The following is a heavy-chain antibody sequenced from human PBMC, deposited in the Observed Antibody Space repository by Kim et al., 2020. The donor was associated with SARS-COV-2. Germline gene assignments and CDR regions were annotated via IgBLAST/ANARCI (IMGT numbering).Heavy chain of an antibody. V-gene: IGHV3-23*01. D-gene: IGHD2-15*01. CDR1: GFTFSSYG. J-gene: IGHJ6*02. CDR2: ISGSGGST. CDR3: AKGRCSGGSCYNLHYYYGLDV. Sequence: GGSLRLSCAASGFTFSSYGMSWVRRAPGKGLQWVSAISGSGGSTYYADSVKGRFTISRDNSKNTLYLQMNSLRAEDTAVYYCAKGRCSGGSCYNLHYYYGLDVWCQGTTVTVSS.